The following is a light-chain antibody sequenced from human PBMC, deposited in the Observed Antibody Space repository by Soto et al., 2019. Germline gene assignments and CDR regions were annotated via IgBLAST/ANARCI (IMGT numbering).Light chain of an antibody. CDR3: SSYISSTTYV. Sequence: QSVLTQPASVSGSPGQSITISCTGTSSDIGRYNYVSWYQQYPGKAPKFMIYDVSNRPSGVSNRFSGSKSGNTASLTISGLQAEDEADYSCSSYISSTTYVFGTGTKVTVL. V-gene: IGLV2-14*01. CDR1: SSDIGRYNY. CDR2: DVS. J-gene: IGLJ1*01.